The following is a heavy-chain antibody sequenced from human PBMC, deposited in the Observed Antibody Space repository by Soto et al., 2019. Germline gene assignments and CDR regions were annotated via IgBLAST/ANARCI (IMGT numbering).Heavy chain of an antibody. CDR2: IIPIFGTA. CDR1: GCTFSSYA. CDR3: ARPVPAATGYYYYGMDV. Sequence: QVQLVQSGAEVKKPGSSVKVSCKASGCTFSSYAISWVRQAPGQGLEWMGGIIPIFGTANYAQKFQGRVTITADASTSTAYMELSSLRSEDTAVYYCARPVPAATGYYYYGMDVWGQGTTVTVSS. J-gene: IGHJ6*02. D-gene: IGHD2-2*01. V-gene: IGHV1-69*01.